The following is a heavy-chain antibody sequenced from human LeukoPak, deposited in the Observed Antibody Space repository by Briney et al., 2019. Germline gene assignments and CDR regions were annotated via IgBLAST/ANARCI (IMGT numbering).Heavy chain of an antibody. Sequence: GGSLRLSCSASGFTFRDYPVHWVRQAPGEGLQYVSAISSAGGTTYYADSVRGRFTISRDNSKNTLYLQMSSLRAEDTALYYCVKVGDSGYGEYYQHWGQGTLVTVSS. J-gene: IGHJ1*01. V-gene: IGHV3-64D*06. CDR3: VKVGDSGYGEYYQH. CDR1: GFTFRDYP. CDR2: ISSAGGTT. D-gene: IGHD5-12*01.